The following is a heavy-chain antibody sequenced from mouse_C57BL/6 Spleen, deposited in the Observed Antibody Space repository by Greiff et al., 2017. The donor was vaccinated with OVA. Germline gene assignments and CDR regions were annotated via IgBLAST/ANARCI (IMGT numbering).Heavy chain of an antibody. Sequence: EVQLQQSGPELVKPGASVKISCKASGYTFTDYYMNWVKQSHGKSLEWIGDINPNNGGTSYNQKFKGKATLTVDKSSSTAYMELRSLTSEDSAVYYCAIGGTSYYYGSSYWYFDVWGTGTTVTVSS. D-gene: IGHD1-1*01. J-gene: IGHJ1*03. CDR1: GYTFTDYY. V-gene: IGHV1-26*01. CDR3: AIGGTSYYYGSSYWYFDV. CDR2: INPNNGGT.